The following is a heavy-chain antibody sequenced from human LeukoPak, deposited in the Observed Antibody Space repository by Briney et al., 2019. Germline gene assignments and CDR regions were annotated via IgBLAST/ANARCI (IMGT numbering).Heavy chain of an antibody. Sequence: PSETLSLTCTVSGDSISSYYWSWIRQPSGKGLEWIGYVYYSGSTNYNPSLKSRVTISLDTSKNQFSLKLSSVTAADTAMYYCARAGSSGSLIDYWGQGTLVTVSS. CDR2: VYYSGST. V-gene: IGHV4-59*13. CDR1: GDSISSYY. CDR3: ARAGSSGSLIDY. D-gene: IGHD3-22*01. J-gene: IGHJ4*02.